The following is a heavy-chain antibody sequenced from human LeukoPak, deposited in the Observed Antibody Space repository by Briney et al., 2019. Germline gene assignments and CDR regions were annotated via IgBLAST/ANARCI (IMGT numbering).Heavy chain of an antibody. CDR3: ARQFNYYDSSGYPLDY. Sequence: SETLSLTCTVSGGSISSHYWSWIRQPPGKGLEWIGSIYYSGSTYYNPSLKSRVTISVDTSKNQFSLKLSSVTAADTAVYYCARQFNYYDSSGYPLDYWGQGTLVTVSS. J-gene: IGHJ4*02. V-gene: IGHV4-59*05. D-gene: IGHD3-22*01. CDR2: IYYSGST. CDR1: GGSISSHY.